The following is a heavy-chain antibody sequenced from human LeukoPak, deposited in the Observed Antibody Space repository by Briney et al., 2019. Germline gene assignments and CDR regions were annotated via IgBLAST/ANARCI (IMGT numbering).Heavy chain of an antibody. CDR2: IYYSGST. D-gene: IGHD4-23*01. CDR1: GGSISSSSYY. J-gene: IGHJ4*02. V-gene: IGHV4-39*07. Sequence: SETLSLTCTVSGGSISSSSYYWGWIRQPPGKGLEWIGSIYYSGSTYYNPSLKSRVTISVDTSKNQFSLKLSSVTAADTAVYYCARVWELHYFDYWGQGTLVTVSS. CDR3: ARVWELHYFDY.